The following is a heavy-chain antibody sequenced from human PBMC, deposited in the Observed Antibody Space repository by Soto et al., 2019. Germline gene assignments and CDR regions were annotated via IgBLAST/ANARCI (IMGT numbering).Heavy chain of an antibody. Sequence: SETLSLTCTVSGGSIISDYWSWIRQPPGKGLEWIGYISYSGSTNYNPSLKSLVTISVDTSKNQFSLKLFSVTAADTAVYYCAPVLSGSSLFDYWGQGTLVTVSS. J-gene: IGHJ4*02. CDR3: APVLSGSSLFDY. D-gene: IGHD1-26*01. V-gene: IGHV4-59*01. CDR2: ISYSGST. CDR1: GGSIISDY.